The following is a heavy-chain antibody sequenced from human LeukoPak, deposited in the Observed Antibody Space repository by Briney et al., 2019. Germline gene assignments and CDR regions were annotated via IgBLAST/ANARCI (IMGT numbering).Heavy chain of an antibody. CDR2: IYYSGST. CDR3: ARDYGGSYRGPFDY. J-gene: IGHJ4*02. Sequence: SQTLSLTCTVSGGSISSGDYYWSWIRQPPGKGLEWIGYIYYSGSTYYNPSLKSRVTISVDTSKNQFSLKLSSVTAADTAVYYCARDYGGSYRGPFDYWGQGTLVTVSS. V-gene: IGHV4-30-4*01. D-gene: IGHD1-26*01. CDR1: GGSISSGDYY.